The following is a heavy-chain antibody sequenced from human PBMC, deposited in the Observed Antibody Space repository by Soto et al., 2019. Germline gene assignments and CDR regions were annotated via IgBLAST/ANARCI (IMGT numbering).Heavy chain of an antibody. CDR3: SRFIMVGGWFDPNYYHGMDV. J-gene: IGHJ6*02. V-gene: IGHV1-18*01. CDR1: GYTFSNYG. CDR2: ISGYNGNT. Sequence: QVRLVQSGAEVKKPGASVTVSCKTSGYTFSNYGINWVRQAPGQGLEWMGWISGYNGNTNYAQTVQGRVTMTTDTSKGKVYMELRSLKSDGTAICYCSRFIMVGGWFDPNYYHGMDVWGQGTTVTVSS. D-gene: IGHD6-19*01.